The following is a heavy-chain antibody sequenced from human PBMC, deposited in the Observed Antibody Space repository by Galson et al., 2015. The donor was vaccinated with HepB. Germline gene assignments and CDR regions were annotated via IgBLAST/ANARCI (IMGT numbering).Heavy chain of an antibody. CDR1: GGSISSHY. CDR3: ARQKGIMMPFDY. J-gene: IGHJ4*02. CDR2: IYYSGST. V-gene: IGHV4-59*08. Sequence: LSLTCSVSGGSISSHYWSWIRQPPGKGLEWIGYIYYSGSTNYNPSLKSRVTISVDTSKNQFSLKLSSVTAADTTVYYCARQKGIMMPFDYWGQGTLVTVSS. D-gene: IGHD3-16*01.